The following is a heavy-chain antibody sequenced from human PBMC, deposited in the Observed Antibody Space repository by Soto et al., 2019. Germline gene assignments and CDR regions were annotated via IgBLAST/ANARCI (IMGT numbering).Heavy chain of an antibody. CDR2: IYYSGST. D-gene: IGHD3-16*01. CDR1: GGSISSYY. J-gene: IGHJ4*02. V-gene: IGHV4-59*08. CDR3: AGLGACPVDS. Sequence: QLQLQESGPGLVKPSETLSLTCTVSGGSISSYYWSWIRQPPGKGLEWIGYIYYSGSTNYNPSLRMRVTISAATSMNQFPLMRGCVPAEDRAGLFGAGLGACPVDSGARGTLVTVPS.